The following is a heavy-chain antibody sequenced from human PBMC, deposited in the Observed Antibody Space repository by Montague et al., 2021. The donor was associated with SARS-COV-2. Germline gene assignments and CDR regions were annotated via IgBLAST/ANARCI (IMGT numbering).Heavy chain of an antibody. J-gene: IGHJ6*02. CDR3: ARVLDYYGSGSYPLYYYYGMDV. Sequence: SLRLSCAASGFTFSSYAMHRVRPAPGKGLEWVSVISYDGSNKYYADSVKGRFTISRDNSKNTLDLQMNSLRAEDTAVYYCARVLDYYGSGSYPLYYYYGMDVWGQGTTVTVSS. CDR1: GFTFSSYA. V-gene: IGHV3-30*04. D-gene: IGHD3-10*01. CDR2: ISYDGSNK.